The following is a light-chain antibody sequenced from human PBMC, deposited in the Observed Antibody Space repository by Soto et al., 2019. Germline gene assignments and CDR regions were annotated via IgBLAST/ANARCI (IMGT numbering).Light chain of an antibody. Sequence: EIVMTQSPVALSVSPGESAALSCRASQSVGRNFAWYQQRPGQAPRVLIYGTSTRATGVPSRFSGSGSGTDFTLTISSLQSEDFAFYYCQQYNNCPYTFGQGTRLEIK. CDR1: QSVGRN. CDR3: QQYNNCPYT. CDR2: GTS. V-gene: IGKV3-15*01. J-gene: IGKJ2*01.